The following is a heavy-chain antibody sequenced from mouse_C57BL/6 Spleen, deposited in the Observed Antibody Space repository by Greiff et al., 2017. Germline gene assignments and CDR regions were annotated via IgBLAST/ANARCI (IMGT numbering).Heavy chain of an antibody. Sequence: QVQLQQSGAELARPGASVKMSCKASGYTFTSYTMHWVKQRPGQGLEWIGYINPSSGYTKYNQKFKDKATLTADKSSSTAYMQLSSLTSEDSAVCYCARGNYSNYGAWFAYWGQGALVTVSA. CDR2: INPSSGYT. CDR3: ARGNYSNYGAWFAY. D-gene: IGHD2-5*01. J-gene: IGHJ3*01. V-gene: IGHV1-4*01. CDR1: GYTFTSYT.